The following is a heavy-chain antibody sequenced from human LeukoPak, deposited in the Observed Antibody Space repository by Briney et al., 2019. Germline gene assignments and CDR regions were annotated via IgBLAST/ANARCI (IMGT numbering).Heavy chain of an antibody. D-gene: IGHD1-7*01. CDR3: ARVSPHLGNWNYGYYFDY. CDR1: GYTFTTYG. Sequence: ASVKVSCKASGYTFTTYGISWVRQAPGQGLEWVGWISANNGNTHYAQKLQGRVTMTTDTSTSTAYMELRSLRSDDTAVYYCARVSPHLGNWNYGYYFDYWGQGTLVTVSS. CDR2: ISANNGNT. V-gene: IGHV1-18*01. J-gene: IGHJ4*02.